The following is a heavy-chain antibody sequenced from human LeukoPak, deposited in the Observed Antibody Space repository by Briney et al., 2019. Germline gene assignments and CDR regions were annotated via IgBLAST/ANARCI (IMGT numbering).Heavy chain of an antibody. Sequence: GGSLRLSCAASGFTFSTFAIHWVRQAPGKGLEWVAVISYDGSDKYYADSVKGRFTISRDNSKDALYLQMNSLRVEDTAVYYCAIDPNWGTHSWGQGVLVTVSS. D-gene: IGHD7-27*01. CDR3: AIDPNWGTHS. V-gene: IGHV3-30*04. J-gene: IGHJ4*02. CDR2: ISYDGSDK. CDR1: GFTFSTFA.